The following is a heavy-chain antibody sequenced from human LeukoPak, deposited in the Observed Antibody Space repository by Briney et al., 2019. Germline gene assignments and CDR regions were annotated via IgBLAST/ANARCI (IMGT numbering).Heavy chain of an antibody. CDR3: ARHFTYYYDRSGYPRDIFDI. D-gene: IGHD3-22*01. V-gene: IGHV4-59*08. CDR1: GGSISGYY. CDR2: IYYSGST. J-gene: IGHJ3*02. Sequence: SEALSLTCSVSGGSISGYYWSWIRQSPGNGLVWIGYIYYSGSTNYNPSLKSRVTISVDMSKNQFSLKLSSVTAADTALYYCARHFTYYYDRSGYPRDIFDIWGQGTMVTVSS.